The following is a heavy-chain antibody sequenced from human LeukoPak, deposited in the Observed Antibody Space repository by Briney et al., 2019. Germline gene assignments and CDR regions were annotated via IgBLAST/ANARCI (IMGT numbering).Heavy chain of an antibody. Sequence: SVKVSCKASGGTFSSYAISWVRQAPGQGLEWMGGIIPIFGTANYAQKFQGRVTITADESTSTAYMELSSLRSEDTAVYYCARDPWGVNNWFDPWGQGTLVTVSS. J-gene: IGHJ5*02. CDR2: IIPIFGTA. CDR3: ARDPWGVNNWFDP. V-gene: IGHV1-69*01. D-gene: IGHD3-16*01. CDR1: GGTFSSYA.